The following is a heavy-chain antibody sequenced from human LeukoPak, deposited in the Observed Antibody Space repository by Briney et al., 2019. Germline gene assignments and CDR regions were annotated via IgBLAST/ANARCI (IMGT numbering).Heavy chain of an antibody. V-gene: IGHV3-48*04. CDR3: AKTRDGYNMGDFDY. D-gene: IGHD5-24*01. Sequence: GGSLRLSCAASGFTLSTYSMNWVRQAPGKGLEWVSYISSSGNTIYYADSVKGRFTISRDNAKNSLFLQMNSLRAEDTAVYYCAKTRDGYNMGDFDYWGQGTLVTVSS. J-gene: IGHJ4*02. CDR1: GFTLSTYS. CDR2: ISSSGNTI.